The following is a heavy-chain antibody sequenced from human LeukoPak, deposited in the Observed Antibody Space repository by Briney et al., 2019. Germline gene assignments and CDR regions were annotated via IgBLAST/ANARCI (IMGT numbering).Heavy chain of an antibody. J-gene: IGHJ5*02. CDR2: IYHSGIT. CDR3: AGSNITTPGYWFDP. Sequence: PSETLSLTCSVSGGSISSGGHYWSWIRQPPGKGLEWIGYIYHSGITSYNPSLKSRVTISVDRSKNQFSLNLSSVTAADTAVYYCAGSNITTPGYWFDPWGQGTLVTVSS. CDR1: GGSISSGGHY. D-gene: IGHD1-14*01. V-gene: IGHV4-30-2*01.